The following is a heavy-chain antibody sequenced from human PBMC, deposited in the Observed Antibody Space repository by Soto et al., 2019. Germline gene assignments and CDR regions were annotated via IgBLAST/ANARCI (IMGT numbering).Heavy chain of an antibody. Sequence: QVQLVQSGAEVKKPGSSVKVSCKASGGTFSSYTISWVRQAPGQGLEWMGRIIPILGIANYAQKFQGRVTIAADKSTSTAYMEVRSLRSEDTAVYYCARDIRPRDMTTVTTKWASWGQGTLVTVSS. CDR1: GGTFSSYT. V-gene: IGHV1-69*08. J-gene: IGHJ5*02. D-gene: IGHD4-17*01. CDR2: IIPILGIA. CDR3: ARDIRPRDMTTVTTKWAS.